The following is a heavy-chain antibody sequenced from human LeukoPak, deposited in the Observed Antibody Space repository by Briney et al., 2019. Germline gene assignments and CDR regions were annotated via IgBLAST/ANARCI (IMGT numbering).Heavy chain of an antibody. D-gene: IGHD5-12*01. CDR3: ARDFSGHDAFDY. CDR2: ISAYNGKT. J-gene: IGHJ4*02. CDR1: GYTFTSYD. V-gene: IGHV1-18*01. Sequence: GASVNVSCKASGYTFTSYDINWVRQATGQGLEWMGWISAYNGKTKYAQEYEGRVTMTTDTSTSTAYMEVRSLRSDDTAVYYCARDFSGHDAFDYWGQGTLVIVSS.